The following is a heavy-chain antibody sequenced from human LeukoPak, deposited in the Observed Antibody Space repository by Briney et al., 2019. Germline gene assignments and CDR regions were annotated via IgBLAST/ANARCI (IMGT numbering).Heavy chain of an antibody. D-gene: IGHD6-19*01. Sequence: ASVKVSRKASGYTFTSYDINWVRQATGQGLEWMGWMNPNSGNTGYAQKFQGRVTMTRNTSISTAYMELSSLRSEDTAVYYCARGSGWYESILYPSWGQGTLVTVSS. CDR1: GYTFTSYD. CDR3: ARGSGWYESILYPS. J-gene: IGHJ4*02. V-gene: IGHV1-8*01. CDR2: MNPNSGNT.